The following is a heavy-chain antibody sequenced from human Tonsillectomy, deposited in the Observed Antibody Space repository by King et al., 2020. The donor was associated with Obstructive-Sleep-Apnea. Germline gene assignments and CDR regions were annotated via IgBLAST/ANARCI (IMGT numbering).Heavy chain of an antibody. Sequence: MQLQESGPRLVKPSETLSLTCIVSGYSISSGYYWGWIRQPPGKGLGWIGRFYPSGNPYYNPSLKSRITISVDTSKNQFSLKLSSVTAADTAVYYCARAISGYSSSADWGQGTLVTVSS. CDR3: ARAISGYSSSAD. D-gene: IGHD6-13*01. V-gene: IGHV4-38-2*02. CDR1: GYSISSGYY. J-gene: IGHJ4*02. CDR2: FYPSGNP.